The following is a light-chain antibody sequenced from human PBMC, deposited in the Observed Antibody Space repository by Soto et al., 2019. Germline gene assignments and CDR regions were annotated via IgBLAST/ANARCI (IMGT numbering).Light chain of an antibody. CDR2: GAS. CDR3: QEYGSSRT. Sequence: EIVLTQSPGTLSLSPGERATLSCRASQSVSSYYLAWYQQKPGQAPRLLIYGASSRATGIPDRFSGSGSGTDFTLTISRLEAEDFAVYYCQEYGSSRTF. CDR1: QSVSSYY. V-gene: IGKV3-20*01. J-gene: IGKJ1*01.